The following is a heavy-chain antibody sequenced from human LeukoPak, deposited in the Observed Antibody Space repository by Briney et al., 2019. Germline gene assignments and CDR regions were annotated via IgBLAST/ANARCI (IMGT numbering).Heavy chain of an antibody. CDR3: ATAPRKHFDWFGTPHDAFDI. CDR1: GYTFTSYG. Sequence: ASVKVSCKASGYTFTSYGISWVRQAPGQGLEWMGWISAYNGNTNYAQKLQGRVTMTEDTSTDTAYMELSSLRSEDTAVYYCATAPRKHFDWFGTPHDAFDIWGQGTMVTVSS. CDR2: ISAYNGNT. V-gene: IGHV1-18*01. D-gene: IGHD3-9*01. J-gene: IGHJ3*02.